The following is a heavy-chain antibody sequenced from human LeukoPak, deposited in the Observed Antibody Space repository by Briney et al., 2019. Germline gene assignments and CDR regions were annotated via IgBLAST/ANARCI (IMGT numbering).Heavy chain of an antibody. Sequence: PSETLSLTCTVSGGSISSSSYYWGWIRQPPGKGLEWIGSIYYSGSTHYNPSLKSRVTISLDTSKNQFSLKLSSVTAADTAVYFCARGGPPGYYYDYYMDVWGKGTTVTISS. CDR2: IYYSGST. V-gene: IGHV4-39*07. J-gene: IGHJ6*03. CDR1: GGSISSSSYY. CDR3: ARGGPPGYYYDYYMDV.